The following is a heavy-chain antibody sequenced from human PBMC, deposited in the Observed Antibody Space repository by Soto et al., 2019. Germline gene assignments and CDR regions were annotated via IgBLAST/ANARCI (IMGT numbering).Heavy chain of an antibody. CDR2: ISYDGSNK. V-gene: IGHV3-30-3*01. J-gene: IGHJ4*02. D-gene: IGHD3-22*01. Sequence: PGGSLRLSCAASGFTFSSYAMHWVRQAPGKGLEWVAVISYDGSNKYYADSVKGRFTISRDNSKNTLYRQMNSLRADDTAVYYCANGGYYYDSSGYYQGYRGQGTLVTVSS. CDR1: GFTFSSYA. CDR3: ANGGYYYDSSGYYQGY.